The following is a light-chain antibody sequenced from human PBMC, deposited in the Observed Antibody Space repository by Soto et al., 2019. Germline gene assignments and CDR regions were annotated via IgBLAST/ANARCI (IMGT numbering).Light chain of an antibody. CDR1: SSNIGAGYD. CDR3: QSYDSSLSGSE. J-gene: IGLJ2*01. V-gene: IGLV1-40*01. Sequence: QSVLTQPPSVSGAPGQRVTISCTGSSSNIGAGYDVHWYQQLPGTAPKLLIYGNSNRPSGAPDRFSGSKSGTSASLAITGLQAEDEADYYCQSYDSSLSGSEFGGGTKLTVL. CDR2: GNS.